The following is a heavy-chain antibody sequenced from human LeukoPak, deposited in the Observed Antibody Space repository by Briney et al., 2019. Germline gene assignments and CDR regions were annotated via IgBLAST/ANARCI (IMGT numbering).Heavy chain of an antibody. CDR1: GFTFSSYA. Sequence: GGSLRLSCAASGFTFSSYAMSWVRQAPGKGLEWVAAISYDGSNKNYADSVKGRFTISRDNSKNTLYLQMNSLRAEDTAVYYCARGYYYGSGSYLEVIYWGQGTLVTVSS. CDR3: ARGYYYGSGSYLEVIY. V-gene: IGHV3-30*04. J-gene: IGHJ4*02. CDR2: ISYDGSNK. D-gene: IGHD3-10*01.